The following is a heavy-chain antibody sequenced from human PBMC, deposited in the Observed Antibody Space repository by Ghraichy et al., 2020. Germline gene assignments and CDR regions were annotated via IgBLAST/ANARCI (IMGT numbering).Heavy chain of an antibody. J-gene: IGHJ4*02. CDR3: AGSLPLAYCGGDCYSFDC. Sequence: GGSLRLSCAASGFTVSSNYMSWVRQAPGKGLEWVSVIYSGGSTYYADSVKGRFTISRDNSKNTLYLQMNSLRAEDTAVYYCAGSLPLAYCGGDCYSFDCWGQGTLVTVSS. V-gene: IGHV3-53*01. CDR2: IYSGGST. CDR1: GFTVSSNY. D-gene: IGHD2-21*01.